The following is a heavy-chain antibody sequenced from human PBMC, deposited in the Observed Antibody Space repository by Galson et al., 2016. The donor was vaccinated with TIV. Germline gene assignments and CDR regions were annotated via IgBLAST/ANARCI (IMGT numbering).Heavy chain of an antibody. D-gene: IGHD4-17*01. Sequence: SLRLSCAASGFIFSIYGMHWVRQAPGKGLEWVTLISFDGNNQYYADSVKGRFTSSRDNSKNTMYLHMNSLRTEDTAVYYCATVGARGYGDYPYYLEYWGQGTLVTVSS. V-gene: IGHV3-30*03. CDR1: GFIFSIYG. J-gene: IGHJ4*02. CDR3: ATVGARGYGDYPYYLEY. CDR2: ISFDGNNQ.